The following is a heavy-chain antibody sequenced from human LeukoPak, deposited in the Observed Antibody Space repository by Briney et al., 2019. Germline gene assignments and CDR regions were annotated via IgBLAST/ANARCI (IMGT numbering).Heavy chain of an antibody. CDR2: INPSGGST. D-gene: IGHD3-9*01. V-gene: IGHV1-46*01. CDR1: GYTFTSYY. CDR3: SGAILTGYYPHLDY. Sequence: ASVKVSCKASGYTFTSYYMHWVRQAPGQGLEWMGIINPSGGSTSYAQKFQGRVTMTRDTSTSTVYMELSSLRFEDTAVYYCSGAILTGYYPHLDYWGQGTMVTVSS. J-gene: IGHJ4*02.